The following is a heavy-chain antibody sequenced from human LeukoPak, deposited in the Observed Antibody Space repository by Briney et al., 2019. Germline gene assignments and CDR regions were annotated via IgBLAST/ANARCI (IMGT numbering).Heavy chain of an antibody. CDR1: GGSISSSSYY. CDR3: ARDRGSQWLGY. V-gene: IGHV4-30-2*01. CDR2: TYHSGSP. J-gene: IGHJ4*02. Sequence: SETLSLTCTVSGGSISSSSYYWSWIRQPPGKGLEWIGYTYHSGSPYYNPSLKSRVTISVDTSKNQFSLKMSSVTAADTAVYYCARDRGSQWLGYWGQGTLVTVSS. D-gene: IGHD6-19*01.